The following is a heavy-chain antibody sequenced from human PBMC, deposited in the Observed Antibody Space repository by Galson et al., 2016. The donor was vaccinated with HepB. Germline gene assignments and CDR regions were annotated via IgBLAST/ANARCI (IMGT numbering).Heavy chain of an antibody. CDR3: ARHYSSSERFAFDY. V-gene: IGHV5-10-1*01. D-gene: IGHD6-6*01. J-gene: IGHJ4*02. CDR2: IDPSDSQT. CDR1: EYSFTTYW. Sequence: QSGAEVKKPGESLRISCHGSEYSFTTYWISWVRQMPGKGLEWMGRIDPSDSQTNYSPSFQGHVTISGDKSTRTAYLQWGSLKDSDTAIYYCARHYSSSERFAFDYWGQGTLITGSS.